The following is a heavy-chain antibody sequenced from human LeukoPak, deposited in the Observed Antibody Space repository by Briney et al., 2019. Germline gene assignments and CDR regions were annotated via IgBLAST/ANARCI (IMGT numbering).Heavy chain of an antibody. CDR3: ARDEVATVGTTGAFDI. D-gene: IGHD4-23*01. Sequence: ATVGVSCRASRGTFRIYAISGVPEAPGQGREWMGGIIPIFDTANYAQRFQGRVTITTDESTSTDYLELSSLRSEDTDVYYCARDEVATVGTTGAFDIWGQGTMVTVSS. J-gene: IGHJ3*02. CDR2: IIPIFDTA. CDR1: RGTFRIYA. V-gene: IGHV1-69*05.